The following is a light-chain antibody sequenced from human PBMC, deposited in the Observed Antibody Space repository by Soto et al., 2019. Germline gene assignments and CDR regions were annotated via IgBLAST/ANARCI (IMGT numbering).Light chain of an antibody. V-gene: IGLV1-51*02. CDR3: GTWDSSLSVVV. Sequence: QSVLTQPPSVSAAPGQRVTISCSGSISNIGNNFLSWYQQLPGTAPKLPFYADNTRPSGIPDRFSASKSGTSATLDITGLQTGDEADYYCGTWDSSLSVVVFGGGTKVTVL. J-gene: IGLJ2*01. CDR2: ADN. CDR1: ISNIGNNF.